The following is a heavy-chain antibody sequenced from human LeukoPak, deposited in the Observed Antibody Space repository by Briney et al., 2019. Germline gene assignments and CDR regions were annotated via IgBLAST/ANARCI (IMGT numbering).Heavy chain of an antibody. CDR1: GYTFTSYG. D-gene: IGHD6-13*01. J-gene: IGHJ4*02. CDR2: ISAYNGNT. V-gene: IGHV1-18*01. CDR3: ARVGVIAAAGTHFDY. Sequence: ASVKVSCKASGYTFTSYGISWVRQAPGQGLEWMGWISAYNGNTNYAQKLQGRVIMTTDTSTSTAYMELRSLRSDDTAVYYCARVGVIAAAGTHFDYWGQGTLVTVSS.